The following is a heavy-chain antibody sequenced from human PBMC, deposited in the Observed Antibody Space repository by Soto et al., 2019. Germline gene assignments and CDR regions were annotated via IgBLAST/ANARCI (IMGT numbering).Heavy chain of an antibody. J-gene: IGHJ5*02. CDR2: ISGSGGST. D-gene: IGHD3-16*02. CDR1: GFTFSSYA. CDR3: AKFVTYVPWFDP. Sequence: GGSLRLSCAASGFTFSSYAMSWVRQAPGKGLEWVSTISGSGGSTYYADSVKGRFTISRDNSKNTLYLQMNSLRAEDTAVYYCAKFVTYVPWFDPWGQGTLVTVSS. V-gene: IGHV3-23*01.